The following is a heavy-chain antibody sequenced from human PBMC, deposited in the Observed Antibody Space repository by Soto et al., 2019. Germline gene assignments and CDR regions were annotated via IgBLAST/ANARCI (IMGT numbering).Heavy chain of an antibody. CDR2: ISVYNGNI. Sequence: QVQLLQSGPEVRKPGTSVKVSCKASGFNFVDHGFSWVRQAPGHALEWMGWISVYNGNIDYAEKFQGRVSMTTDTSTDTAYMELGSLRSDDTAVYYCVRARAATCVPFEFWGQGTLVTVSS. D-gene: IGHD2-15*01. J-gene: IGHJ4*02. CDR3: VRARAATCVPFEF. V-gene: IGHV1-18*04. CDR1: GFNFVDHG.